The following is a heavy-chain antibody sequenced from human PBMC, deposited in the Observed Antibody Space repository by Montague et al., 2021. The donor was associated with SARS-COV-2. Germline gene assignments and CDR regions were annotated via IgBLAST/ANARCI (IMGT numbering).Heavy chain of an antibody. J-gene: IGHJ6*02. D-gene: IGHD3-10*01. V-gene: IGHV4-34*01. CDR2: INHGGRT. Sequence: SETLSLTCAVYGGSFSGYYWTWIRQPPGKGLEWIGDINHGGRTNYNPSLKSRVTISAETSKNQFSLRVNSVTAADTAVYFCARGIRGVIILYDYYLMDVRGQGTTVSVSS. CDR3: ARGIRGVIILYDYYLMDV. CDR1: GGSFSGYY.